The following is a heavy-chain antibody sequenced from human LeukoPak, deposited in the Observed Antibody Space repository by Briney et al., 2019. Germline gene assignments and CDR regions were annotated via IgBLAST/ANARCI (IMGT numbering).Heavy chain of an antibody. D-gene: IGHD6-19*01. J-gene: IGHJ3*02. CDR3: ARLKTTVAGTPDAFDI. CDR2: ISSSSSYI. CDR1: GFTFSSYS. V-gene: IGHV3-21*01. Sequence: GGSLRLSCAASGFTFSSYSMTWVRQAPGKGLGWVSSISSSSSYIYYADSVKGRFTISRDNAKNSLYLQMNSLRAEDTAVYYCARLKTTVAGTPDAFDIWGQGTMVTVSS.